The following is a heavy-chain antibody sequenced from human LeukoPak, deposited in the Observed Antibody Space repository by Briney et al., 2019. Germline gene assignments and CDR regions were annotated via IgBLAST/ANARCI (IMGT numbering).Heavy chain of an antibody. CDR1: RFTFSNYA. D-gene: IGHD2-2*01. CDR2: ISYDETNK. V-gene: IGHV3-30*04. CDR3: ARAPYCSSTSCYTDY. Sequence: PGGSLRLSCAASRFTFSNYAMHWVRQAPGKGLEWVAVISYDETNKYYADSVKGRFTISRDNSKNTLYLQMNSLRNEDTAVYYCARAPYCSSTSCYTDYWGQGTLVTVSS. J-gene: IGHJ4*02.